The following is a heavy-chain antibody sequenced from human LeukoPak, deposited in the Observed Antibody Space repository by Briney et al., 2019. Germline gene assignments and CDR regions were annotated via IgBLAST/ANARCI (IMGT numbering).Heavy chain of an antibody. CDR2: MYYRGST. CDR1: GASISTYF. CDR3: ARARSGWSFDY. Sequence: SETLSLTCTVSGASISTYFWNWIRQPPGRGLEWIGSMYYRGSTNYNPSLKSRVTISVDTSKDQFSLRLTSLTAADTAVYYCARARSGWSFDYWGQGTLVIVSS. D-gene: IGHD6-19*01. V-gene: IGHV4-59*13. J-gene: IGHJ4*02.